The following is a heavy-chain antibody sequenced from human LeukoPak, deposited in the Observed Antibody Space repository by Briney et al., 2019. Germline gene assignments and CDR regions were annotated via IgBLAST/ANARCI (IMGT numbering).Heavy chain of an antibody. CDR1: GASITSNW. V-gene: IGHV4-4*02. D-gene: IGHD5-24*01. CDR2: IHHSVVT. J-gene: IGHJ4*02. CDR3: ATRDESRTDLVPPDY. Sequence: SETLSLTCAVSGASITSNWWTWVRQPPGKGLEWIGEIHHSVVTRYSPSLKTRVTKSIDISNNQLSLSLNSVTAADTAVYYCATRDESRTDLVPPDYWGQGALVTVS.